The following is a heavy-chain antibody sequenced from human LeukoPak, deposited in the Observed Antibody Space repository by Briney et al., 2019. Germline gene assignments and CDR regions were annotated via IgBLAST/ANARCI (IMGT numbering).Heavy chain of an antibody. D-gene: IGHD2-2*01. Sequence: ASVKVSCKGSGYTFTGYYMHWVRQAPGQGLEWMGWINPNSGGTNYAQKFQGRVTMTRDTSISTAYMELSRLRSDDTAVYYCASYCSSTSCYDYYYYYYMDVWGKGTTVTVSS. CDR3: ASYCSSTSCYDYYYYYYMDV. J-gene: IGHJ6*03. CDR1: GYTFTGYY. CDR2: INPNSGGT. V-gene: IGHV1-2*02.